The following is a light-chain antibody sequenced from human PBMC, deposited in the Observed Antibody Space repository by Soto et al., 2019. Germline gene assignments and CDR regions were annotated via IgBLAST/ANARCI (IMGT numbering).Light chain of an antibody. CDR2: DAS. Sequence: IMLSQSPVTMALSPGERAVLSCRASQSVSTSLAWYQHKPGQAPRLFIYDASKRAPGVPARFSGSGSGTDFTLTISSLEPEDFAVYYCQVRDVWPSFGQGTKVEIK. V-gene: IGKV3-11*01. CDR1: QSVSTS. J-gene: IGKJ1*01. CDR3: QVRDVWPS.